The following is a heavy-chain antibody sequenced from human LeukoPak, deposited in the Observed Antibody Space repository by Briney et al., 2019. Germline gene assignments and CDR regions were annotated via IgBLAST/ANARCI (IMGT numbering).Heavy chain of an antibody. CDR2: ISDSGRST. CDR3: AKDGRSSTPGY. V-gene: IGHV3-23*01. CDR1: GFTFSDYA. D-gene: IGHD2-2*01. J-gene: IGHJ4*02. Sequence: TGGSLRLSCAVSGFTFSDYAMTWVRQAPGKGLEWVSTISDSGRSTYYSDSVMGRLTISRDNSKNTLHLQMSSLRAEDTAVYYCAKDGRSSTPGYWGQGTLVTVSS.